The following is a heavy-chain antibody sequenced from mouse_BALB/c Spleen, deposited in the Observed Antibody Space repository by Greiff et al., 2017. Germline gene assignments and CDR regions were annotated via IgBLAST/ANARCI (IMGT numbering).Heavy chain of an antibody. Sequence: EVKLVESGGGLVKPGGSLKLSCAASGFTFSSYAMSWVRQTPEKRLEWVASISSGGSTYYPDSVKGRFTISRDNTRNILHLQMSSLRSEDTAMYYGAREDYYGSSSWFAYWGQGTLVTVSA. D-gene: IGHD1-1*01. CDR2: ISSGGST. CDR1: GFTFSSYA. J-gene: IGHJ3*01. CDR3: AREDYYGSSSWFAY. V-gene: IGHV5-6-5*01.